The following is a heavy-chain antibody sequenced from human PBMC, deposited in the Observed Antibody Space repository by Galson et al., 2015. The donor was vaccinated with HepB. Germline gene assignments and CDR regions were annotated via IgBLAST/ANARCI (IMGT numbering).Heavy chain of an antibody. CDR2: ISYDGSNK. V-gene: IGHV3-30*19. J-gene: IGHJ6*02. Sequence: SLRLSCAASGFIFSSFGMHWVRQAPDKGLEWVAVISYDGSNKYYADSVKGRFTISRDNSKNTLYLRMNSLRAEDTAVYYCARDYASSWYFNHYYGMDVWGQGTTVTVSS. CDR3: ARDYASSWYFNHYYGMDV. D-gene: IGHD6-13*01. CDR1: GFIFSSFG.